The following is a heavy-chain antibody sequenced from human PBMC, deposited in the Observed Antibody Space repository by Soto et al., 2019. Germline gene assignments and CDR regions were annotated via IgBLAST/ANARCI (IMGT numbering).Heavy chain of an antibody. J-gene: IGHJ6*02. CDR3: ARSQGSSTSLEIYYYFSYGMDV. CDR2: IIPISGTA. Sequence: QVQLVQSGAEVKKPGSSVKVSCKASGGTFSSYAISWLRQAPGQGLEWMGGIIPISGTANYAQKFQGRVTITADESTSTAYLELSSLRAEDTAVYYCARSQGSSTSLEIYYYFSYGMDVWGQGTTVTGSS. D-gene: IGHD2-2*01. CDR1: GGTFSSYA. V-gene: IGHV1-69*01.